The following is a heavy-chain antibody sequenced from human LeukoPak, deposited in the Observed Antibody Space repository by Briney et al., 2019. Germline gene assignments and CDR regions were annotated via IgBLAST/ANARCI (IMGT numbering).Heavy chain of an antibody. CDR3: ARDSRSPWPSFDY. D-gene: IGHD5-24*01. J-gene: IGHJ4*02. CDR1: GFTFSTFA. V-gene: IGHV3-21*01. CDR2: ISSSSSYI. Sequence: GGSLRLSCAASGFTFSTFAMIWVRQPPGKGLEWVSSISSSSSYIYYADSVKGRFTISRDNAKNSLYLQMNSLRAEDTAVYYCARDSRSPWPSFDYWGQGTLVTVSS.